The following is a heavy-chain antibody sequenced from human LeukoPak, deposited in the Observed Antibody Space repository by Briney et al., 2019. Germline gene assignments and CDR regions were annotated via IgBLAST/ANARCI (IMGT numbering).Heavy chain of an antibody. CDR1: GYTFTSYY. Sequence: ASAKVSCKASGYTFTSYYMHWVRQAPGQGLEWMGIVNPSSGSTSYAQKFQGRVTMTRDTSTSTVYMELSSLRSEDTAVYYCAGDDGYGQRDFDYWGQGTLVTVSS. V-gene: IGHV1-46*01. CDR3: AGDDGYGQRDFDY. CDR2: VNPSSGST. D-gene: IGHD5-24*01. J-gene: IGHJ4*02.